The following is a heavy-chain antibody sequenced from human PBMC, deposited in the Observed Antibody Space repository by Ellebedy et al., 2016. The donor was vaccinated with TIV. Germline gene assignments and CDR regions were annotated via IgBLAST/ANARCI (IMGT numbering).Heavy chain of an antibody. V-gene: IGHV4-39*07. J-gene: IGHJ4*02. CDR3: ARGLGRFDY. CDR1: GGSISNSDYY. D-gene: IGHD3-9*01. Sequence: MPSETLSLTCTVSGGSISNSDYYWNWIRQPPGKGLEWIGSIYYSGSAYYNPSLKSRASISVDTSKNQFSLNLSSVTAADTAVYFCARGLGRFDYWGQGTLVTVSS. CDR2: IYYSGSA.